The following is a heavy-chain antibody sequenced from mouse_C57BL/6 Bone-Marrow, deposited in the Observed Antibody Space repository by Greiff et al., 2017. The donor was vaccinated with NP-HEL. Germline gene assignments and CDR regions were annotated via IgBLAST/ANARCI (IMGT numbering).Heavy chain of an antibody. D-gene: IGHD2-5*01. CDR1: GFNIKDDY. CDR2: IDPENGDT. V-gene: IGHV14-4*01. CDR3: TTYSNYGFFAY. Sequence: VQLQQSGAELVRPGASVKLSCTASGFNIKDDYMHWVKQRPEQGLEWIGWIDPENGDTEYASQFQGKATITADTSSNTAYLQLSSLTSEDTAVYYCTTYSNYGFFAYWGQGTLVTVSA. J-gene: IGHJ3*01.